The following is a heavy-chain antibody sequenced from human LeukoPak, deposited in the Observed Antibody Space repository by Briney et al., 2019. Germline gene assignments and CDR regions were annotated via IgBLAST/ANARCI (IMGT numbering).Heavy chain of an antibody. D-gene: IGHD3-3*01. V-gene: IGHV1-2*02. CDR3: ARRYDFWSGYPTAFDY. CDR2: INPNTGGT. CDR1: GYTFTGYY. J-gene: IGHJ4*02. Sequence: ASVKVSCKASGYTFTGYYIHWVRQAPGQGLEWMGFINPNTGGTSYAQKFQGRVTMTRDTSISTAYMELSGLRSDDTAVYYCARRYDFWSGYPTAFDYWGQGTLVTVSS.